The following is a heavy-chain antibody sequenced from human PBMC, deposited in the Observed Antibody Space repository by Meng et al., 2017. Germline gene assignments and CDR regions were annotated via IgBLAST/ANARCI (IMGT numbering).Heavy chain of an antibody. J-gene: IGHJ4*02. Sequence: LHQWGAALLKPSGALSLTCAVYGGAFRGYYWSWISQPPGKGLEWIGEINHSGSTNYNPSLKSRVTISVDTSKNQFSLKLSSVTAADTAVYYCARVPTYYYDSSGYYLFDYWGQGTLVTVSS. V-gene: IGHV4-34*01. CDR2: INHSGST. CDR1: GGAFRGYY. D-gene: IGHD3-22*01. CDR3: ARVPTYYYDSSGYYLFDY.